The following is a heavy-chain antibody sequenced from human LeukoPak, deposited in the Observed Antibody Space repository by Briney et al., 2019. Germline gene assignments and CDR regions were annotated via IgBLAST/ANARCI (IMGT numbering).Heavy chain of an antibody. Sequence: ASVKVSCKASGYTFTGYYMHWVRQAPGQGLEWMGWINPNSGGTNYAQKFQGRVTMTRDTSISTAYMELSRLRSDDTAVYYCARISNYGSDYYGMDVWGQGTTVTVSS. V-gene: IGHV1-2*02. CDR2: INPNSGGT. J-gene: IGHJ6*02. D-gene: IGHD4-11*01. CDR3: ARISNYGSDYYGMDV. CDR1: GYTFTGYY.